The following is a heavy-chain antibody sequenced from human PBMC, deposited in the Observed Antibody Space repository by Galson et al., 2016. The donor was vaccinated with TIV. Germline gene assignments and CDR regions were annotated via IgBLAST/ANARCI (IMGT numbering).Heavy chain of an antibody. Sequence: SVKVSCKASGGSFSNYYINWVRQAPGQGPEWMGGIVPIYRSPKYARRFQGRVTITADESTSTVFVELTSLPSDDTATYYCARPSDSSGYFDRWGRGTQVIVSS. CDR3: ARPSDSSGYFDR. V-gene: IGHV1-69*13. J-gene: IGHJ2*01. CDR2: IVPIYRSP. CDR1: GGSFSNYY. D-gene: IGHD6-13*01.